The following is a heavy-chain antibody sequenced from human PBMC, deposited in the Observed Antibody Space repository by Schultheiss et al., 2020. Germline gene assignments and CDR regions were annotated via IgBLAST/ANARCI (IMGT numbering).Heavy chain of an antibody. Sequence: ASVKVSCKASGYTFTSYGISWVRQAPGQGLEWMGWISAYNGNTNYAQKLQGRVTMTTDTSTSTVYMELSSLRSEDTAVYYCARAGGYSGYDYDYWGQGTLVTVSS. D-gene: IGHD5-12*01. V-gene: IGHV1-18*01. CDR1: GYTFTSYG. CDR3: ARAGGYSGYDYDY. CDR2: ISAYNGNT. J-gene: IGHJ4*02.